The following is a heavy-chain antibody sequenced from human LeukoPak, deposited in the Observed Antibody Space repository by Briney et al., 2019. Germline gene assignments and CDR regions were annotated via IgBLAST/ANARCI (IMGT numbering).Heavy chain of an antibody. D-gene: IGHD3-22*01. Sequence: GGSLRLSCAASGFTFDDYGMSWVRQAPGKGLEWVSGINWNGGSTGYADSVKGRFTTSRDNAKNSLYLQMNSLRAEDTAVYYCARNYYDSSGLDAFDIWGQGTMVTVSS. CDR1: GFTFDDYG. V-gene: IGHV3-20*04. CDR2: INWNGGST. CDR3: ARNYYDSSGLDAFDI. J-gene: IGHJ3*02.